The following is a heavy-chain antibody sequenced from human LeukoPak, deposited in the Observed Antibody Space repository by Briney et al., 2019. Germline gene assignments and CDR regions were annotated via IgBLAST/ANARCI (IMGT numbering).Heavy chain of an antibody. CDR3: ARRGGYRPFDY. J-gene: IGHJ4*02. V-gene: IGHV4-39*01. CDR2: IYYSGST. Sequence: SETLSLTCTVSGGSISSSSYYWGLIRQPPGKGLEWIGSIYYSGSTYYNPSLKSRVTISVDTSKNQFSLKLSSVTAADTAVYYCARRGGYRPFDYWGQGTLVTVSS. CDR1: GGSISSSSYY. D-gene: IGHD5-12*01.